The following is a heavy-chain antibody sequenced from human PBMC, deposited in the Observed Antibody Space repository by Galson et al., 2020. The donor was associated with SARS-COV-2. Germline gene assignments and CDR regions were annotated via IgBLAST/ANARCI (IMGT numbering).Heavy chain of an antibody. CDR1: GFTFSSYS. CDR2: ISSSSSYI. Sequence: LSLTCAASGFTFSSYSMNWVRQAPGKGLEWVSSISSSSSYIYYADSVKGRFTISRDNAKNSLYLQMNSLRAEDTAVYYCAREGYYYDSSGIFDIWGQGTMVTVSS. V-gene: IGHV3-21*01. J-gene: IGHJ3*02. CDR3: AREGYYYDSSGIFDI. D-gene: IGHD3-22*01.